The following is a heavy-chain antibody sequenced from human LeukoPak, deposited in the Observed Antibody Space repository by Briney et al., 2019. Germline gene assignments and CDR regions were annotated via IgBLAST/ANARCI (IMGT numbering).Heavy chain of an antibody. J-gene: IGHJ4*02. CDR1: GYTFTGYY. CDR3: ARVVSVAGTRHIAVGVFGY. Sequence: ASVKVSCKASGYTFTGYYMHWVRQAPGQGLEWMGWINPNSGGTNYAQKIQGRVTMTRDTSISTAYMELSSLRSEDTAVYYCARVVSVAGTRHIAVGVFGYWGQGTLVTVSS. D-gene: IGHD6-19*01. V-gene: IGHV1-2*02. CDR2: INPNSGGT.